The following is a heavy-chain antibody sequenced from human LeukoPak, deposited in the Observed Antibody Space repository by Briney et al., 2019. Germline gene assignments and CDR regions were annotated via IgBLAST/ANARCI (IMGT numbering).Heavy chain of an antibody. Sequence: GGSLRLSCAASRFTFSSYAMRWVRQAPGEGREWVSAISGSGGTTYNADSVKGRFTISRDNSKNTLYLQLNSLRAEDTAVYYCAKGAGNFDWSYHDYWGQGTLVTVSS. CDR3: AKGAGNFDWSYHDY. CDR1: RFTFSSYA. V-gene: IGHV3-23*01. D-gene: IGHD3-9*01. J-gene: IGHJ4*02. CDR2: ISGSGGTT.